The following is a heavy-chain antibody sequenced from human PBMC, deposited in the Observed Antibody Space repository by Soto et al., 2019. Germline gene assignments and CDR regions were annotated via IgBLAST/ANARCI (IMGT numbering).Heavy chain of an antibody. CDR2: ISYDGSNK. CDR1: GFTFSSYG. D-gene: IGHD6-13*01. CDR3: AKDHVSSSWYGYYYGMDV. Sequence: GGSLRLSCAASGFTFSSYGMHWVRQAPGKGLEWVAVISYDGSNKYYADSVKGRFTISRDNSKNTLYLQMNSLRAEDTAVYYCAKDHVSSSWYGYYYGMDVWGQGTTVTVSS. J-gene: IGHJ6*02. V-gene: IGHV3-30*18.